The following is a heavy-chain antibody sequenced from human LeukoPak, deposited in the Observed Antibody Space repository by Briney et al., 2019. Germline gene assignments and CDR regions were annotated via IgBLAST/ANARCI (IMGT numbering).Heavy chain of an antibody. V-gene: IGHV3-64*01. J-gene: IGHJ4*02. CDR2: ISSNGGST. Sequence: GGSLRLSCAASGFTLSSYAMHWVRQAPGKGLEYVSAISSNGGSTYYANSVKGRFTISRDNSKNTLYLQMGSPRAEDMAVYYCARVSGYDYRYFDYWGQGTLVTVSS. D-gene: IGHD5-12*01. CDR3: ARVSGYDYRYFDY. CDR1: GFTLSSYA.